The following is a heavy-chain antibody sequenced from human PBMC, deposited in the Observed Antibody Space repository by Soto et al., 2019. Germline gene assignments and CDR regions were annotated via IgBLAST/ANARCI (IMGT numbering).Heavy chain of an antibody. J-gene: IGHJ2*01. CDR3: ARRIDYYDSSGYYRLYFDL. CDR2: IIPIFGTA. D-gene: IGHD3-22*01. Sequence: QVQLVQSGAEVKKPGSSVKVSCKASGGTFSSYAISWVRQAPGQGLEWMGGIIPIFGTANYAQKFQGRVTITADESTNPAYMDLSSLRSEDTAVYYCARRIDYYDSSGYYRLYFDLWGRGTLVTVSS. V-gene: IGHV1-69*01. CDR1: GGTFSSYA.